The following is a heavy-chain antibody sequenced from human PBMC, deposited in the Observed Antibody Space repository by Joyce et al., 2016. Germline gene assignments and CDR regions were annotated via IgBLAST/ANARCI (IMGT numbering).Heavy chain of an antibody. CDR2: INPSGGSP. V-gene: IGHV1-46*01. J-gene: IGHJ5*02. D-gene: IGHD4-17*01. Sequence: QVQLVQSGAEMKRPGDSVKVSCKTSGYIFTRFYMHWVRHDPGQVLEWMGIINPSGGSPTYAPKFRDRVTMTRDTSTTTVYFEMSSLRPEDTAVYYCARQMHDFGDYEAFDPWGQGTL. CDR3: ARQMHDFGDYEAFDP. CDR1: GYIFTRFY.